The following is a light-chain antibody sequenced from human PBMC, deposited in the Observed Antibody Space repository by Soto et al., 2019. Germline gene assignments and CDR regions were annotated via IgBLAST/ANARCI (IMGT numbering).Light chain of an antibody. V-gene: IGKV3-20*01. Sequence: EIVLTQSPGTLSLSPGETASLSCRASQSLGGNYLAWYQQKPGQAPRLLIYGASTRATGIPDRFSGSGSGSGFTLTISRLEAEDSAVYYCQQYGSSPNTFGQGTKLEIK. J-gene: IGKJ2*01. CDR3: QQYGSSPNT. CDR2: GAS. CDR1: QSLGGNY.